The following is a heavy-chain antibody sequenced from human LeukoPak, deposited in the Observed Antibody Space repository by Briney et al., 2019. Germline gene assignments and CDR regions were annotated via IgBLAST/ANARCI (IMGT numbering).Heavy chain of an antibody. CDR1: GYTFTSYG. V-gene: IGHV1-18*01. D-gene: IGHD3-3*01. CDR3: ARESTYYDFWSGYQTLYYFDY. CDR2: ISAYNGNT. J-gene: IGHJ4*02. Sequence: ASVKVSCKASGYTFTSYGISWVRQAPGQGLEWMGWISAYNGNTNYAQKLQGRVTMTTDTSTSTAYMELRSLRSDDTAVYYCARESTYYDFWSGYQTLYYFDYWGQGTLVTASS.